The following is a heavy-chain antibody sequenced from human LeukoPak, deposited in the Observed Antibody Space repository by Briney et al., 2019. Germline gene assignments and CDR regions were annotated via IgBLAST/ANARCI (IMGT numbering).Heavy chain of an antibody. D-gene: IGHD6-19*01. CDR3: ARHSSSAWYYYFDY. V-gene: IGHV4-39*01. CDR1: GGSISNSNYY. J-gene: IGHJ4*02. Sequence: SETLSLTCTVSGGSISNSNYYWGWIRQPPGKGLEWIGGAYYSGTTYYSPSLKSRVAISVDTSRNHFSLNLNSVTAADTAVYYCARHSSSAWYYYFDYWGQGSFVTVSS. CDR2: AYYSGTT.